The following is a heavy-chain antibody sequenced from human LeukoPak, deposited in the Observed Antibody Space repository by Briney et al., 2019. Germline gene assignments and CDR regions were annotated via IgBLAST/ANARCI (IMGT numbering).Heavy chain of an antibody. CDR3: ARENDDILTGYYKYFDY. CDR1: GFTFSSYA. Sequence: PGGSLRLSCAASGFTFSSYAMHWVRQAPGKGLDWVAIISYDGSNRYYADSVKGRFTISRDNSKNTLYLQMNSLRAEDTAVYYCARENDDILTGYYKYFDYWGQGTLVTVSS. J-gene: IGHJ4*02. V-gene: IGHV3-30*04. CDR2: ISYDGSNR. D-gene: IGHD3-9*01.